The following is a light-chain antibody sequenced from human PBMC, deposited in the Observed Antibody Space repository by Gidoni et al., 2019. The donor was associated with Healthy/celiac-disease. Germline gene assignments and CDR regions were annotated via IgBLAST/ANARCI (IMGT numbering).Light chain of an antibody. V-gene: IGKV1-9*01. CDR2: AAS. CDR1: QGISSY. J-gene: IGKJ1*01. CDR3: QQLNSYPT. Sequence: DIQLTQSPSFLSASVGDRVTITCRASQGISSYLAWYQQKAGKAPKLLIYAASTLQRGVQARFGGSASGTYFTLTISSLQPEDFATYYCQQLNSYPTFGQGTKVEIK.